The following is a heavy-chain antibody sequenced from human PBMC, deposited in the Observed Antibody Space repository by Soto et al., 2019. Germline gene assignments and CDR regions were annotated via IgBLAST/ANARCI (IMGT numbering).Heavy chain of an antibody. D-gene: IGHD5-18*01. Sequence: GGSLRLSCTASGFTFGDYAMSWFRQAPGKGLEWVGFIRSKAYGGTTEYAASVKGRFTISRDDSKSIAYLQVNSLKTEDTAVYYCTRLRGYSYGYSGNGFDYWGQGTLVTVSS. J-gene: IGHJ4*02. CDR2: IRSKAYGGTT. V-gene: IGHV3-49*03. CDR1: GFTFGDYA. CDR3: TRLRGYSYGYSGNGFDY.